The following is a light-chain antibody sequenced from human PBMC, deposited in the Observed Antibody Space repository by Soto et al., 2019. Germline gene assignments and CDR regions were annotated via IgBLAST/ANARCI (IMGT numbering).Light chain of an antibody. CDR2: EVT. V-gene: IGLV2-8*01. CDR1: SSDVGGYNY. Sequence: QSALTQPPSASGSPGQSVTISCTGTSSDVGGYNYVSWYQHHPGKAPKVIIYEVTKRPSGVPDRFSGTKSGNTASLTVSGLQADDEADYHCSSYAGNNNLIFGGGTKLTVL. CDR3: SSYAGNNNLI. J-gene: IGLJ2*01.